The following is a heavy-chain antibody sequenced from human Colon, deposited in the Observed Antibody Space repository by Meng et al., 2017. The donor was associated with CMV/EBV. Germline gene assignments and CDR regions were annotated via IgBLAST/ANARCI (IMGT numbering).Heavy chain of an antibody. Sequence: SGDSVSIGSSYWAWIRQPPGKGLEWIGHMYYSGSTNYNPSLKSRVTISIDTSKNQFSLRVNSVTAADTAIYYCARAHVGVTARWFDPWGQGTLVTVSS. V-gene: IGHV4-61*01. CDR2: MYYSGST. J-gene: IGHJ5*02. CDR3: ARAHVGVTARWFDP. CDR1: GDSVSIGSSY. D-gene: IGHD1-26*01.